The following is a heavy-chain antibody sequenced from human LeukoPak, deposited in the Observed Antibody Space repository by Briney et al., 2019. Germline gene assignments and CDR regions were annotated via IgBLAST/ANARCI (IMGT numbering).Heavy chain of an antibody. CDR1: GFTFSDYG. D-gene: IGHD6-6*01. CDR3: AKDHSSSSTFDL. CDR2: IWYDGSKK. V-gene: IGHV3-33*06. Sequence: GRSLRLSCAASGFTFSDYGIHWVRQAPGQGLEGVALIWYDGSKKYYADSVKGRFTISRDNTKNTLYLQLNSLRADDTAVYYCAKDHSSSSTFDLWGQGTLVTVSS. J-gene: IGHJ4*02.